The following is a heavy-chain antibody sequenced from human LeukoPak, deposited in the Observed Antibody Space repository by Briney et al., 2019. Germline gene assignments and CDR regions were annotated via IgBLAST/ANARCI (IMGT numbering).Heavy chain of an antibody. CDR1: GGSISSYY. CDR2: ISSGSAYI. CDR3: ARSRPVDY. D-gene: IGHD1-14*01. J-gene: IGHJ4*02. V-gene: IGHV3-21*01. Sequence: ETLSLTCTVSGGSISSYYWSWIRQPPGRGLEWVSSISSGSAYIYYADSVKGRFTISRDNAKNSLYLQMNSLRAEDTAVYYCARSRPVDYWGQGTLVTVSS.